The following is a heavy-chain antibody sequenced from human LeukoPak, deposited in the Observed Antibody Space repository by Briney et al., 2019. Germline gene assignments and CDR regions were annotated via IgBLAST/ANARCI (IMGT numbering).Heavy chain of an antibody. D-gene: IGHD5-18*01. CDR2: ISYDGSNK. CDR1: GFTFSSYA. V-gene: IGHV3-30*04. J-gene: IGHJ4*02. CDR3: ARGYSYGRGYFDY. Sequence: PGGSLRLSCAASGFTFSSYAMHWVRQAPGKGLEWVAVISYDGSNKYYADSVKGRFTISRDNSKNTLYLQMNSLRAEDTAVYYCARGYSYGRGYFDYWGQGTLVTVSS.